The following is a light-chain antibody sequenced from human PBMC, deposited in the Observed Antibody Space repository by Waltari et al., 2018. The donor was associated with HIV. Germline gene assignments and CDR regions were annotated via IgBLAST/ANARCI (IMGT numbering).Light chain of an antibody. Sequence: DIVMTQSPDSLTVFLGERATINCKSSRSVLYSSNNKNYLAWYQQKAGQPPKLPIYWASTRESGVPDRFSASGSGTDFSLTISSLQAEDVAVYYCHQYYSTPYTFGQGTKVEIK. CDR2: WAS. CDR3: HQYYSTPYT. V-gene: IGKV4-1*01. J-gene: IGKJ2*01. CDR1: RSVLYSSNNKNY.